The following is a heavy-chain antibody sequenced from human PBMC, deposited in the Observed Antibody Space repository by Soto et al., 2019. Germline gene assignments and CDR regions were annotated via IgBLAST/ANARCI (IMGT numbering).Heavy chain of an antibody. CDR2: TYYRSKWYY. CDR1: GDSVSSNRAG. Sequence: SQTLPLTCAITGDSVSSNRAGWSWVRQSPSRGLEWLGRTYYRSKWYYEYAVSVRGRITINPDTSKNQYSLQLNSVTPEDTAVYFCARREKYSGRLFDYWGQGTLVTVSS. V-gene: IGHV6-1*01. J-gene: IGHJ4*01. D-gene: IGHD1-26*01. CDR3: ARREKYSGRLFDY.